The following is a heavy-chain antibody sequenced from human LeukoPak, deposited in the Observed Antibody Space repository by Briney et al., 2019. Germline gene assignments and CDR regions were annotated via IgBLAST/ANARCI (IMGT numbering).Heavy chain of an antibody. CDR1: GFTFSSYA. D-gene: IGHD3-3*01. J-gene: IGHJ3*02. Sequence: GGSLRLSCAASGFTFSSYAMSWVRQAPGKGLEWVSAISGSGGSTYYADSVKGRFTISRGNAKNSLYLQMNSLRAEDTAVYYCASDFWSGYPIWGQGTMVTVSS. CDR3: ASDFWSGYPI. CDR2: ISGSGGST. V-gene: IGHV3-23*01.